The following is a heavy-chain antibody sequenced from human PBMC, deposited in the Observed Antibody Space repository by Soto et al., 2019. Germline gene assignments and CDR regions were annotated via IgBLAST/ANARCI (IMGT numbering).Heavy chain of an antibody. D-gene: IGHD4-17*01. V-gene: IGHV4-30-4*01. J-gene: IGHJ4*02. CDR1: DASISSGDYY. CDR3: ARGNYSDYRSSFDF. CDR2: IFYSGRT. Sequence: KPSETLSLTCTVSDASISSGDYYWTWIRQPPGKGLEWIAYIFYSGRTDYNPSLASRVTISVDTSKNIFSLKVNSVTAADTAVYYCARGNYSDYRSSFDFWGQGALVTVSS.